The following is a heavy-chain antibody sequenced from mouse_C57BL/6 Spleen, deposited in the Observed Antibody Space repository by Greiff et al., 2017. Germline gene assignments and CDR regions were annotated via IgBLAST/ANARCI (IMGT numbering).Heavy chain of an antibody. J-gene: IGHJ4*01. CDR2: IYPGNSDT. Sequence: VQLQQSGTVLARPGASVKMSCKTSGYTFTSYWMHWVKQRPGQGLEWIGAIYPGNSDTSYNQKFKGKAKLTAVTSASTAYMELSSLTTEASAVYYCTRKIYDGYYDYAMDDWGQGTSVTVSS. D-gene: IGHD2-3*01. V-gene: IGHV1-5*01. CDR1: GYTFTSYW. CDR3: TRKIYDGYYDYAMDD.